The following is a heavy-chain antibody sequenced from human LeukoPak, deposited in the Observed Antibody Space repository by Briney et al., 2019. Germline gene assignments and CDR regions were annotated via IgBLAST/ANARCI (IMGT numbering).Heavy chain of an antibody. CDR3: ARDGQNYYDSSGYYPH. J-gene: IGHJ4*02. CDR2: ISAYNGNT. D-gene: IGHD3-22*01. CDR1: GYTFTSYG. Sequence: ASVKASCKASGYTFTSYGISWVRQAPGQGLEWMGWISAYNGNTNYAQKLQGRVTMTTDTSTSTAYMELRSLRSDDTAVYYCARDGQNYYDSSGYYPHWGQGTLVTVSS. V-gene: IGHV1-18*01.